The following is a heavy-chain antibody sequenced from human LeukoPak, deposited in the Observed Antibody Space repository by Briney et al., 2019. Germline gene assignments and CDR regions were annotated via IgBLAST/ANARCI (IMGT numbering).Heavy chain of an antibody. CDR2: IYYSGNT. Sequence: SETLSLTCTVSGGSISGDHWNWIRQPPGKGLEWIGNIYYSGNTNYNPSLKSRVTISVDTSKNQFSLKLSSVTAADTAVYYRARRNDFDIWGQGTMVTVSS. V-gene: IGHV4-59*08. J-gene: IGHJ3*02. CDR3: ARRNDFDI. CDR1: GGSISGDH.